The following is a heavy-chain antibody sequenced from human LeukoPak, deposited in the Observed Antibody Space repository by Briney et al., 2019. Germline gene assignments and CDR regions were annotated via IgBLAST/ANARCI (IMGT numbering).Heavy chain of an antibody. V-gene: IGHV3-30*02. Sequence: PGGSLRLSCAASGFTFSSYGMHWVRQAPGKGLEWVAFIRYDGSNKYYADSVKGRFTISRDNSKNTLYLQMNSLRAEDTAVYYCAKVGTGIAVAGTDYWGQGTLVTVSS. D-gene: IGHD6-19*01. CDR1: GFTFSSYG. J-gene: IGHJ4*02. CDR2: IRYDGSNK. CDR3: AKVGTGIAVAGTDY.